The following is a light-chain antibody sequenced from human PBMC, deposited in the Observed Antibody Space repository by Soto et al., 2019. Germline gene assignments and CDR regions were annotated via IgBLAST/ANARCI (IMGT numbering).Light chain of an antibody. CDR1: QSVGKY. V-gene: IGKV3-20*01. CDR3: QQYGSSPQT. J-gene: IGKJ1*01. Sequence: DIVMTQSPATLSMSPGERATLSCRASQSVGKYLVWYQQKPGQAPRLLIYDASNRATGIPDRFSGSGSGTDFTLTISRLQPEDFAVYYCQQYGSSPQTFGQGTKVDI. CDR2: DAS.